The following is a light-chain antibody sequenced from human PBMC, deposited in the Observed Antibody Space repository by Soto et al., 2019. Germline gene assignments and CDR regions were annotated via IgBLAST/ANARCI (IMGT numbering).Light chain of an antibody. CDR1: SSDVGGYHY. CDR3: TSYPVTSTYV. CDR2: DVS. Sequence: QSVLTQPASVSGSPGQSITISCTGTSSDVGGYHYVSWYQHHPGKAPKLMIYDVSNRPSGVSNRFSGSKSGNTASLTISGLQAEDEADYYCTSYPVTSTYVFGNGTKV. V-gene: IGLV2-14*03. J-gene: IGLJ1*01.